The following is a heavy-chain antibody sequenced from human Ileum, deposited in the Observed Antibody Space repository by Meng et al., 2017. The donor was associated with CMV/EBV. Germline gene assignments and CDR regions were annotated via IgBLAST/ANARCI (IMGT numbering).Heavy chain of an antibody. J-gene: IGHJ4*02. CDR1: GFPFSNYD. D-gene: IGHD5-24*01. CDR2: IWYDGSNK. V-gene: IGHV3-33*06. CDR3: AKDHTERDAYNLTVDF. Sequence: GESLKISCVASGFPFSNYDMNWVRQAPGKGLEWVAVIWYDGSNKYYADSVKGRFTISRDNSKNTLYLQMNSLRAEDTALYYCAKDHTERDAYNLTVDFWGQGTLVTVSS.